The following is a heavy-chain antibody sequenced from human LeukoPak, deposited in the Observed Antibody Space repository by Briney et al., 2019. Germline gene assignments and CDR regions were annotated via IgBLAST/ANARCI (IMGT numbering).Heavy chain of an antibody. D-gene: IGHD3-9*01. CDR1: GFTFTSYA. CDR2: ISGSGGST. V-gene: IGHV3-23*01. Sequence: GGSLRLSCAASGFTFTSYAMSWVRQAPGKGLEWVSDISGSGGSTYYADSVKGRFTISRDNAKNTLYLQMNSLRAEDTAVYYCARGPTGWYFDLWGRGTLVTVSS. J-gene: IGHJ2*01. CDR3: ARGPTGWYFDL.